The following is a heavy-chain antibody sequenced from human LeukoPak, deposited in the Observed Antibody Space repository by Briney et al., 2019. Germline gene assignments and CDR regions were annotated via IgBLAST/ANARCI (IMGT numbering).Heavy chain of an antibody. J-gene: IGHJ4*02. Sequence: PSQTLSLTCAISGDSVSSNSAAWNWIRQSPSRGLEWLGRTYYRSKWYNDYAVSVKSRITINPDTSKNQFSLQLNSVTPEDTAVYYCARAAYDFWSGYYSFDYWGQGTLVTVSS. D-gene: IGHD3-3*01. CDR2: TYYRSKWYN. CDR1: GDSVSSNSAA. CDR3: ARAAYDFWSGYYSFDY. V-gene: IGHV6-1*01.